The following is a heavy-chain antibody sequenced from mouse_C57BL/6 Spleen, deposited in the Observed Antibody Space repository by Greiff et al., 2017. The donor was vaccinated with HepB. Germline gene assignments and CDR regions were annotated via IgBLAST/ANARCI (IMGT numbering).Heavy chain of an antibody. D-gene: IGHD1-1*01. V-gene: IGHV1-59*01. CDR3: ARSLIYYYGSSYGYAMDY. J-gene: IGHJ4*01. CDR1: GYTFTSYW. CDR2: IDPSDSYT. Sequence: QVQLQQSGAELVRPGTSVKLSCKASGYTFTSYWMHWVKQRPGQGLEWIGVIDPSDSYTNYNQKFKGKATLTVDTSSSTAYMQLSSLTSEDSAVYYCARSLIYYYGSSYGYAMDYWGQGTSVTVSS.